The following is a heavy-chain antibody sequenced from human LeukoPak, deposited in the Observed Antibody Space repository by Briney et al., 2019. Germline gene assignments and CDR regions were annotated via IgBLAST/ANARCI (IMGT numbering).Heavy chain of an antibody. CDR2: ISGSTKSV. CDR1: GFTFSDFG. V-gene: IGHV3-21*01. CDR3: ARDTYSSGSYNA. D-gene: IGHD1-26*01. Sequence: GGSLRLSCAVSGFTFSDFGMSWVRQAPGKGLEWVSSISGSTKSVYYADSVRGRFTISRDNAQNSLSLQLNSLRVEDTAVYYCARDTYSSGSYNAWGQGTLVIVSS. J-gene: IGHJ4*02.